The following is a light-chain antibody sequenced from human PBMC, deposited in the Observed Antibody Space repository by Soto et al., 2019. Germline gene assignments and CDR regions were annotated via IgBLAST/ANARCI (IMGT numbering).Light chain of an antibody. CDR1: QSINSSY. CDR3: HQYVSSPPAWA. CDR2: ATS. V-gene: IGKV3-20*01. Sequence: EIVLPQSPGTLSLSPGARATLSCTTSQSINSSYLTCSQQKPVQAPRLLISATSSRATAVPARCSGSGSGTDFTFTISRLEPEDSAVYYCHQYVSSPPAWAFGQGTKVEIK. J-gene: IGKJ1*01.